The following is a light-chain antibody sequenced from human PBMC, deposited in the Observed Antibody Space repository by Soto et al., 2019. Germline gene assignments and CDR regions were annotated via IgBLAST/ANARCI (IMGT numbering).Light chain of an antibody. CDR2: AAS. CDR1: QSVSGN. V-gene: IGKV3-15*01. J-gene: IGKJ3*01. CDR3: QQYNNWPPIT. Sequence: EIVMTQSPATLSVSPGERATRSCRASQSVSGNLAWYQQKPGQAPRLLIYAASTRATGIPARFSGSGSGTEFTLTISSLQSEDFAVYYCQQYNNWPPITFGPGTKVDIK.